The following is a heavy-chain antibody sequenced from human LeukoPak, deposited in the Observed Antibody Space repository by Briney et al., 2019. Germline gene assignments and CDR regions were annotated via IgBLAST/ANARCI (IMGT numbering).Heavy chain of an antibody. Sequence: SETLSLTCTVSGGSMTGSYWSWIRQSPGKGLEWIGYIYYSGTTNYNPPLKSRVTISVDTSKNQFSLKLTSVTAADTAVYFCARGGWSLDLWGRGTLVTVSS. CDR2: IYYSGTT. J-gene: IGHJ2*01. D-gene: IGHD1-26*01. V-gene: IGHV4-59*01. CDR1: GGSMTGSY. CDR3: ARGGWSLDL.